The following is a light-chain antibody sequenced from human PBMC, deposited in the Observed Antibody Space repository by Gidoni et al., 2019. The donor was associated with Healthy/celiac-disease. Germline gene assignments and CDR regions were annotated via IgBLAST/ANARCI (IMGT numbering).Light chain of an antibody. J-gene: IGKJ4*01. Sequence: DIVMTQSQLSLPVTPGEPASISCRSSQSLLHSNGYNYLDWYLQKPGQSPQLLIYLGSNRASGVPDRFSGIGSGTDFTLKSSRVEAEDVGVYYCMQALQPLTFGGGTKVEIK. CDR1: QSLLHSNGYNY. CDR2: LGS. CDR3: MQALQPLT. V-gene: IGKV2-28*01.